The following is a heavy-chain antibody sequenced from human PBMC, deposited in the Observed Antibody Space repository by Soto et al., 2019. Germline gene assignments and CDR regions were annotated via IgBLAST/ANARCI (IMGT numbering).Heavy chain of an antibody. Sequence: QVQLVQSGAEVKKPGASVTVSCKASGYRFSDYYLHWVRQAPGQGPEWMGWMNPNSGDTKSAQKFKGRVTMTRDTSVRTAFMELNWLKSDDTAVYYGARESGGVTATLDYEYFYMDVWGIGTTVTGSS. CDR1: GYRFSDYY. CDR2: MNPNSGDT. CDR3: ARESGGVTATLDYEYFYMDV. J-gene: IGHJ6*03. V-gene: IGHV1-2*02. D-gene: IGHD3-16*01.